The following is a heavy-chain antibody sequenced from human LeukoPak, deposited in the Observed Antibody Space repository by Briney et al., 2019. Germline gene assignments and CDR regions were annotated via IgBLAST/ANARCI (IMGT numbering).Heavy chain of an antibody. CDR2: ISSSGSTI. Sequence: LRLSCAASGFTFSDYYMSWIRQAPGKGLEWVSYISSSGSTIYYADSVKGRFTISRDNAKNSLYLQMNSLRAEDTAVYYCARDRYSSGWSPKDYWGQGTLVTVSS. J-gene: IGHJ4*02. V-gene: IGHV3-11*01. CDR3: ARDRYSSGWSPKDY. CDR1: GFTFSDYY. D-gene: IGHD6-19*01.